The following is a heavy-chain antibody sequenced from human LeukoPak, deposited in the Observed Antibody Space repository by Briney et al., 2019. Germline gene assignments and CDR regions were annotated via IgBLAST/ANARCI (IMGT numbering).Heavy chain of an antibody. V-gene: IGHV4-4*09. CDR3: AKGGVVMPEDYYYYYMDV. Sequence: SETLSLTCTVSGGTISSYYWSWIRQPPGKGLEWIGYIYTSGSTNYNPSLKSRVTISVDTSKNQFSLKLSSVTAADTAVYCCAKGGVVMPEDYYYYYMDVWGKGTTVTVSS. CDR2: IYTSGST. CDR1: GGTISSYY. D-gene: IGHD3-22*01. J-gene: IGHJ6*03.